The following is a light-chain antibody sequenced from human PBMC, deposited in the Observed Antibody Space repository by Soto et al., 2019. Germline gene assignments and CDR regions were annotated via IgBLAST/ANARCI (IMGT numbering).Light chain of an antibody. V-gene: IGLV2-14*01. Sequence: QSALTQPASVSGSPGQSITISCTGTSSDVGGYNYVSWYQQHPGKAPKTLIYEVNNRPSGISDRFFGSKSGSTASLTISGLQAEDEADYYCSSYTSTTTLVFGTGTKLTVL. CDR2: EVN. J-gene: IGLJ1*01. CDR3: SSYTSTTTLV. CDR1: SSDVGGYNY.